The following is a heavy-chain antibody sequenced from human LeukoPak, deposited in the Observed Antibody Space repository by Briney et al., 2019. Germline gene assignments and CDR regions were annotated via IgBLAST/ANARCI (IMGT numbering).Heavy chain of an antibody. V-gene: IGHV4-59*01. Sequence: SETLSLTCTVTGGSFSTYYWSWIRQPPGKGLEWIGHFNYSGSTNYNPSLKSRLTISVDTSRNQFSLKLTSVTAADTAVYYCARGQSGNYYLYYFDYWGQGALVTVSS. CDR1: GGSFSTYY. J-gene: IGHJ4*02. CDR3: ARGQSGNYYLYYFDY. CDR2: FNYSGST. D-gene: IGHD1-26*01.